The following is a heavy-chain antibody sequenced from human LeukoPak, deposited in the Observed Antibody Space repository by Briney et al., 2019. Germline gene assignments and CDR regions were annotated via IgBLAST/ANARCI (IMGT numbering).Heavy chain of an antibody. CDR3: ARLGEVWSGYNYYFDY. J-gene: IGHJ4*02. CDR1: GYTFTSYY. V-gene: IGHV1-46*01. CDR2: INPSGGST. D-gene: IGHD3-3*01. Sequence: ASVKVSCKASGYTFTSYYMHWVRQAPGQGLEWMGIINPSGGSTSYAQKFQGRVTMTRDTSTSTVYMELSSLRSEDTAVYYCARLGEVWSGYNYYFDYWGQGTLVTVSS.